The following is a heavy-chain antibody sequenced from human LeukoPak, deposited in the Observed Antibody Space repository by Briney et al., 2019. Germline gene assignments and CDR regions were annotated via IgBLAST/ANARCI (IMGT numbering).Heavy chain of an antibody. D-gene: IGHD3-10*01. J-gene: IGHJ4*02. CDR2: IKQDGSEK. Sequence: GGSLRLSCAASGFTFSSYWMSWVRQAPGKVLEWVANIKQDGSEKYYVDSVKGRFTISRDNAKNSLYLQMNSLRVEDTAVYYCAKLAKYFYGSETYYFFEHWGQGTPVTASS. CDR3: AKLAKYFYGSETYYFFEH. CDR1: GFTFSSYW. V-gene: IGHV3-7*01.